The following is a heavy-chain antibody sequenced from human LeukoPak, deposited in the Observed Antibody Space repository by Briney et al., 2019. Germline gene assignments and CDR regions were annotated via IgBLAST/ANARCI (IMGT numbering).Heavy chain of an antibody. CDR3: ARYRRVYGDYRFDY. CDR2: IKEDEGEK. D-gene: IGHD4-17*01. V-gene: IGHV3-7*01. Sequence: PGGSLRLSCNASGFIFSTYWMNWVRQAPGKGLEWVASIKEDEGEKYYVDSVDGRFTISRDNARKSLYLQMNSLRAEDTAFYYCARYRRVYGDYRFDYWGQGLLVVVSS. J-gene: IGHJ4*02. CDR1: GFIFSTYW.